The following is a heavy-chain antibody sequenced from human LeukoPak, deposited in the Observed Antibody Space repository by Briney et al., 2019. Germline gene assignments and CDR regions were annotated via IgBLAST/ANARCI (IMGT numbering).Heavy chain of an antibody. D-gene: IGHD4-17*01. J-gene: IGHJ4*02. CDR1: GGSISSGSYY. Sequence: PSETLSLTCTVSGGSISSGSYYWSWIRQPAGKGLEWIGRIYTSGSTNYNPSLKSRVTISVDTSKNQFSLKLSSVTAADTAVYYCAREQYADLIFDSWGQGTLVTVSS. V-gene: IGHV4-61*02. CDR2: IYTSGST. CDR3: AREQYADLIFDS.